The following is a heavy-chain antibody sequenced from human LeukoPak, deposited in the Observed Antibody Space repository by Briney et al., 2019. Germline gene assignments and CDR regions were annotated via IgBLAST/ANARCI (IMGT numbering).Heavy chain of an antibody. Sequence: GASVKVSCKASGGTFNNFGVAWVRRAPGQGLEWMGGIIPNFGSTDYAQKFQDRVTISADDSTSTAYMELRSLRSDDTAVYYCARAGGWARGDYKPDAFDIWGQGTMVTVSS. CDR1: GGTFNNFG. CDR2: IIPNFGST. J-gene: IGHJ3*02. D-gene: IGHD6-19*01. CDR3: ARAGGWARGDYKPDAFDI. V-gene: IGHV1-69*13.